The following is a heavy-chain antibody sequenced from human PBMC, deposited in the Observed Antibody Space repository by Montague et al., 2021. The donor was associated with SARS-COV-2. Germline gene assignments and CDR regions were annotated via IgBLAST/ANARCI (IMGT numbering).Heavy chain of an antibody. J-gene: IGHJ4*02. CDR2: VNHSGHT. D-gene: IGHD5-12*01. CDR3: ARADMVATGGFDY. Sequence: SETLSLTCAVYGGSLSGYHWSWIRQPPGKGLEWIGEVNHSGHTSXNVSLKSRVTMSVDTSKSQFSLKVRSVTAADTAVYYCARADMVATGGFDYWGQGALVTVSS. CDR1: GGSLSGYH. V-gene: IGHV4-34*01.